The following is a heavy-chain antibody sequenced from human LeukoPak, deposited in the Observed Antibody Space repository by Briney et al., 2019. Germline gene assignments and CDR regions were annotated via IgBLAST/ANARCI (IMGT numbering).Heavy chain of an antibody. Sequence: SETLSLTCAVYGGSFSGYYWSWIRQPPGKGLEWIGEINHSGSTNYNPSLKSRVTISVDTSKNQFSLKLSSVTAADTAMYYCARDAYYDFWSGSTTGFDYWGQGTLVTVSS. V-gene: IGHV4-34*01. D-gene: IGHD3-3*01. CDR2: INHSGST. J-gene: IGHJ4*02. CDR1: GGSFSGYY. CDR3: ARDAYYDFWSGSTTGFDY.